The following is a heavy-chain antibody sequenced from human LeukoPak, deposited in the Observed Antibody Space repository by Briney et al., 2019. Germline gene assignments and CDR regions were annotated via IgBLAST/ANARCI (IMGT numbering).Heavy chain of an antibody. CDR1: GYTFTSYD. V-gene: IGHV1-8*01. CDR2: MNPNSGNT. Sequence: GASVKVSCKASGYTFTSYDINWVRQATGQGLEWMGWMNPNSGNTGYAQKFQGRVTMTRNTSISTAYMELSSLRSEDTAVYYCGRGRIRYGSGDNWFDPWGQGTLVTVSS. D-gene: IGHD3-10*01. CDR3: GRGRIRYGSGDNWFDP. J-gene: IGHJ5*02.